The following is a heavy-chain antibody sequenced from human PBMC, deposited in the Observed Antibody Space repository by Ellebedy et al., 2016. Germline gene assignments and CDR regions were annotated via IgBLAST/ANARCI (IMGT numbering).Heavy chain of an antibody. Sequence: SVKVSXXASGGTFSSYAISWVRQAPGQGLEWMGGIIPIFGTANYAQKFQGRVTITADESTSTAYMELSSLRSEDTAVYYCARGGSYYLPGDFDYWGQGTLVTVSS. CDR1: GGTFSSYA. J-gene: IGHJ4*02. D-gene: IGHD1-26*01. CDR2: IIPIFGTA. CDR3: ARGGSYYLPGDFDY. V-gene: IGHV1-69*13.